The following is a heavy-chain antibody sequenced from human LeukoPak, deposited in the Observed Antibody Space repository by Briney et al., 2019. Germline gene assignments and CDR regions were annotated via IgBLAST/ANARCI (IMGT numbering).Heavy chain of an antibody. CDR1: GYTFTGYY. V-gene: IGHV1-2*06. J-gene: IGHJ4*02. Sequence: ASVKVSCKASGYTFTGYYMHWVRQAPGQGVEWMGRINPNSGGTNYEQKFQGRVTITRDTSISTDYMELSRLRSDDTAVYYCARVLSSGYDLFYWGQGTLVTVSS. CDR2: INPNSGGT. D-gene: IGHD5-12*01. CDR3: ARVLSSGYDLFY.